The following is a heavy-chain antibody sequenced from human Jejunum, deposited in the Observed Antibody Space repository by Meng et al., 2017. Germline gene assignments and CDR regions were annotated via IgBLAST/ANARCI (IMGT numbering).Heavy chain of an antibody. Sequence: QVQLQQWGAGLLKPSETLSLTCSVYGGSFSNYYWNWNRQAPGKGLEWIGEITHSGSTKYDPSLKSRVTISQDTSKNQFSLQLSSVTAADTAIYYCARVGLGWSGFDSWGQGSLVTVSS. CDR2: ITHSGST. CDR3: ARVGLGWSGFDS. J-gene: IGHJ4*02. CDR1: GGSFSNYY. D-gene: IGHD6-19*01. V-gene: IGHV4-34*01.